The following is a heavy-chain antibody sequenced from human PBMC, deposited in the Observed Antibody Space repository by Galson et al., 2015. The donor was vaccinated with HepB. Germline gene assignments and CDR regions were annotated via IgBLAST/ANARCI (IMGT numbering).Heavy chain of an antibody. CDR3: ARGVVGADPYYYYGMDV. Sequence: SLRLSCAASGFTFSSYAMHWVRQAPGKGLEWVAVISYDGSNKYYADSVKGRFTISRDNSKNTLYLQMNSLRAEDTAVYYCARGVVGADPYYYYGMDVWGQGTTVTVSS. CDR1: GFTFSSYA. V-gene: IGHV3-30*04. J-gene: IGHJ6*02. D-gene: IGHD1-26*01. CDR2: ISYDGSNK.